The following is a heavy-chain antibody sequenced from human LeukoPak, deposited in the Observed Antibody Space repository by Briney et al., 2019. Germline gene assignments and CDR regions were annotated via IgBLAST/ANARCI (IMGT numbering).Heavy chain of an antibody. V-gene: IGHV3-15*01. J-gene: IGHJ1*01. D-gene: IGHD3-16*01. CDR3: TTGGGVYDYVSLH. Sequence: GGSLRLSCVASGFTFSNAWMNWVRQAPGKGLEWVGRIKCKIDGGTTDYAAPVKGKFTISRDDSKNTLYLQWSRLKSEDTAVYYCTTGGGVYDYVSLHWGQGTLVTVSS. CDR1: GFTFSNAW. CDR2: IKCKIDGGTT.